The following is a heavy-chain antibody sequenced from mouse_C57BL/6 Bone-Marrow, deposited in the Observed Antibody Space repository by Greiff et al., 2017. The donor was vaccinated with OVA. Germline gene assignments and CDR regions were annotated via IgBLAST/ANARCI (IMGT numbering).Heavy chain of an antibody. CDR1: GYTFPSYC. CDR2: IDPNSGGT. V-gene: IGHV1-72*01. J-gene: IGHJ2*01. D-gene: IGHD6-1*01. CDR3: ARYRLVDY. Sequence: QVQLQQSGAELVQPGASVKLSCTASGYTFPSYCMPWVKQRPGRGLEWIGRIDPNSGGTKYNEKFKCTATLTVDKPSSTAYMQLSSLTSEDSAVYYCARYRLVDYWGQGTTLTVSS.